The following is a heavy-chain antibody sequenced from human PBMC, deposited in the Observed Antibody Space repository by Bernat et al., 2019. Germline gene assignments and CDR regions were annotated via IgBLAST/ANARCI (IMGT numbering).Heavy chain of an antibody. V-gene: IGHV1-69*02. Sequence: QVQLVLSGAEVKKPGSSVKVSCKASGGTFSSYTISWVRQAPGQGLEWMGRIIPILGIANYAQKFQGRVTITADKSTSTAYMELSSLRSEDTAVYYCARGLLGYCSGGSCYNDYWGQGTLVTVSS. CDR1: GGTFSSYT. D-gene: IGHD2-15*01. CDR2: IIPILGIA. J-gene: IGHJ4*02. CDR3: ARGLLGYCSGGSCYNDY.